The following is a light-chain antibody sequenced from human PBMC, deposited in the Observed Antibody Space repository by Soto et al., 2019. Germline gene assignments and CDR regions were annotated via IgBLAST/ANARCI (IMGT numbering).Light chain of an antibody. Sequence: DIQMTQSPSSLSVSVGDRVTITCRASQSINRYLNWYQQKPGKAPKLLIYAASNLQSGVPSRFSGSGSGTDFTLTISSLQPEDFATYYCQQSSSTPPTFGQGTKVEIK. CDR2: AAS. J-gene: IGKJ1*01. CDR3: QQSSSTPPT. V-gene: IGKV1-39*01. CDR1: QSINRY.